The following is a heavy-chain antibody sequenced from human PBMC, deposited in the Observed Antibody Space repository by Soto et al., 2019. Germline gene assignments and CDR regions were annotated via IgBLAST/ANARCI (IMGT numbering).Heavy chain of an antibody. CDR3: ARADYGDEPTGVDY. Sequence: QVQLVQSGAEVKKPGSSVKVSCKASGGTFSSYTISWVRQAPGQGLEWMGRIIPILGIANYAQKFQGRVTITADKSTSTSYMELSSLRSEDTAVYYCARADYGDEPTGVDYWGQGTLVTVSS. CDR2: IIPILGIA. D-gene: IGHD4-17*01. J-gene: IGHJ4*02. V-gene: IGHV1-69*02. CDR1: GGTFSSYT.